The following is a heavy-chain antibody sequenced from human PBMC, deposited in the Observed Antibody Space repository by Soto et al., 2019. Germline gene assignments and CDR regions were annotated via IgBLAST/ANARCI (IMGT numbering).Heavy chain of an antibody. V-gene: IGHV5-51*01. CDR2: IYPGDSDT. Sequence: PGESLKISCKGSGDSCTSYWIGWVRQMPGKGLEWMGIIYPGDSDTRYSPSFQGQVTISADKSISTAYLQWSSLKASDTAMYYCARHQASFEYYDLWSGSLCGMDVWGQGTTVTVSS. CDR3: ARHQASFEYYDLWSGSLCGMDV. D-gene: IGHD3-3*01. CDR1: GDSCTSYW. J-gene: IGHJ6*02.